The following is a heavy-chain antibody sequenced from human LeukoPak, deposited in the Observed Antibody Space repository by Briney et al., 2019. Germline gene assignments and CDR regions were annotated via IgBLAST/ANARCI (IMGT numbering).Heavy chain of an antibody. D-gene: IGHD5-12*01. Sequence: GGSLRLSCAASGFTFSSYGMHWVRQAPGKGLEWVAVIWYDGSNKYYADSVKGRFTISRDDAKSSLYVQMNSLRDEDTAVYYCARFGYSGWNLEYWGQGTLVTVSS. CDR2: IWYDGSNK. CDR3: ARFGYSGWNLEY. CDR1: GFTFSSYG. V-gene: IGHV3-33*01. J-gene: IGHJ4*02.